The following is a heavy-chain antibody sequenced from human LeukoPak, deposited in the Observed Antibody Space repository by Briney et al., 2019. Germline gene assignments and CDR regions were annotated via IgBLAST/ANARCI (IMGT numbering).Heavy chain of an antibody. Sequence: PGRSLRLSCAASGFTFSSYGMYWVRQPPGKGLEGVAVIWYDGSNKGYADSVKGRFTISRDNSKNTLYLQMTNLRAEDTGVYYCAREKIEDGTDFDHWGQGTLVTVSS. CDR3: AREKIEDGTDFDH. V-gene: IGHV3-33*07. D-gene: IGHD5-24*01. CDR1: GFTFSSYG. J-gene: IGHJ4*02. CDR2: IWYDGSNK.